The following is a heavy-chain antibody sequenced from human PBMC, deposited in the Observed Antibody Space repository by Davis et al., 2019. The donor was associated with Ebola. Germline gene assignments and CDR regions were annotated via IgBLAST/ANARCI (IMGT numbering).Heavy chain of an antibody. V-gene: IGHV4-34*01. CDR1: GESFSAYY. J-gene: IGHJ5*02. CDR3: ARLSYYYDNSAYSRPYNWFDP. D-gene: IGHD3-22*01. Sequence: SETLSLTCTVYGESFSAYYWTWIRQPPGKGLEWIGQINHSGSTNYNPSLKSRVTMSVDTSKNQFSLKLTSVTAADTAVYYCARLSYYYDNSAYSRPYNWFDPWGQGTLVTVSS. CDR2: INHSGST.